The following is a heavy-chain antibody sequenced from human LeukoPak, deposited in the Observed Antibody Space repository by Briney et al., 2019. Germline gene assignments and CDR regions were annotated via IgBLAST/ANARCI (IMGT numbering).Heavy chain of an antibody. Sequence: GGSLRLSCAASGFTFSSYAMSWVRQAPGKGLEWVSSISGSGGSTNYADSVKGRFTISRDNSKNTLHLQMNSLRAEDTALYYCAKGPDAFGELPRFDYWGQGTLVTVSS. CDR2: ISGSGGST. V-gene: IGHV3-23*01. CDR3: AKGPDAFGELPRFDY. J-gene: IGHJ4*02. CDR1: GFTFSSYA. D-gene: IGHD3-10*01.